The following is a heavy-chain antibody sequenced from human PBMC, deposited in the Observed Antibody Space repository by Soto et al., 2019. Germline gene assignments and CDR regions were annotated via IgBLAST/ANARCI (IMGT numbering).Heavy chain of an antibody. V-gene: IGHV3-74*01. J-gene: IGHJ4*02. D-gene: IGHD6-13*01. CDR3: ARDSWYFDV. CDR1: GFTFTNFW. Sequence: GESLKISCGASGFTFTNFWMHWVRQVPGKGLVWVSRIDTSGTSTSYADSVKGRFTISRDNAKSTVTLQMNSLRAEDTGVYYCARDSWYFDVWSQGSLVTVSS. CDR2: IDTSGTST.